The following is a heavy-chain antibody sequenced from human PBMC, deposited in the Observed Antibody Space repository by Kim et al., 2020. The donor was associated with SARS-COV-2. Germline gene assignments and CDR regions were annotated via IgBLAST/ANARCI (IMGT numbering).Heavy chain of an antibody. V-gene: IGHV1-18*04. J-gene: IGHJ4*02. D-gene: IGHD6-25*01. Sequence: ASVKVSCKASGYTFTNYGFNWVRQAPGQGLEWLGWISAYNGDTDYAPKLQGRVTLTTDTSTSTAYMELRSLRSDDTAVYYCAREGPGSAPVAYWGQGTLVTVSS. CDR2: ISAYNGDT. CDR1: GYTFTNYG. CDR3: AREGPGSAPVAY.